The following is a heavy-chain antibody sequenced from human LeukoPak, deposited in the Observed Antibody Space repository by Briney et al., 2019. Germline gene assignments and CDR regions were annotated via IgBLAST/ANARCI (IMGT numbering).Heavy chain of an antibody. CDR3: ARLDSGSYYYYGMDV. J-gene: IGHJ6*02. CDR1: GGSISSYY. V-gene: IGHV4-59*08. CDR2: IYYSGST. Sequence: SETLSLTCTVSGGSISSYYWSWIRQPPGKGLEWIGYIYYSGSTNYNPSLKSRVTISVDTSKNQFSLKLSSVTAADTAVYYCARLDSGSYYYYGMDVWGQGTRSPSP. D-gene: IGHD1-26*01.